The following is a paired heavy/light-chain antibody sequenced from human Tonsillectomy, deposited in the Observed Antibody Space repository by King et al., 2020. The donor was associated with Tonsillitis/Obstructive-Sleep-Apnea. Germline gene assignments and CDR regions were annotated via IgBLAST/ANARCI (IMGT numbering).Light chain of an antibody. Sequence: QAVVTQEPSLTVSPGGTVTLTCGSSTGAVTSGHYPYWFQQKPGQAPRTLIYDTSNKHSWTPARFSGSLLGGKAALTLSGAQPEDEAEYYCLLSYSGARVVFGGGTKLTVL. J-gene: IGLJ2*01. CDR1: TGAVTSGHY. CDR2: DTS. CDR3: LLSYSGARVV. V-gene: IGLV7-46*01.
Heavy chain of an antibody. CDR2: FDPEDGET. CDR1: GYTLTELS. Sequence: QVQLVQSGAEVKKPGASVKVSCKVSGYTLTELSMHWVRQAPGKGLEWMGGFDPEDGETIYAQKFQGRVTMTEDTSTDTAYMELSSLRSEDTAVCYCATTHYYGSGSYRAFDIWGQGTMVTVSS. V-gene: IGHV1-24*01. J-gene: IGHJ3*02. D-gene: IGHD3-10*01. CDR3: ATTHYYGSGSYRAFDI.